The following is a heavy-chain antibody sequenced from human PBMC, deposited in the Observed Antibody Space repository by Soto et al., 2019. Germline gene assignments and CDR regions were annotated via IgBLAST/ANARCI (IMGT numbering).Heavy chain of an antibody. CDR1: GGSISSYY. D-gene: IGHD3-16*02. CDR2: IYYSGST. J-gene: IGHJ6*02. V-gene: IGHV4-59*01. CDR3: ATGQKLRLGELSLDGNCYYYGMDV. Sequence: SETLSLTCTVSGGSISSYYWSWIRQPPGKGLEWIGYIYYSGSTNYNPSLKSRVTISVDTSKNQFSLKLSSVTAADTAVYYCATGQKLRLGELSLDGNCYYYGMDVWGQGTTVTVSS.